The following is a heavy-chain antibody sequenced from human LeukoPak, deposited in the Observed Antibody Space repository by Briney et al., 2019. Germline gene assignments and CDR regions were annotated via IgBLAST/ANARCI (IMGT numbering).Heavy chain of an antibody. CDR2: ISSSASSR. V-gene: IGHV3-23*01. CDR1: GFTFSSFA. Sequence: GGSLRLSCAASGFTFSSFAMSWVRQAPGKGLEWVSAISSSASSRPYADSVKGRFTISRDNAKNSLYLQMNSLRAEDTAIYYCVTGPQGLTRYAFDIWGQGTMVTVSS. D-gene: IGHD4/OR15-4a*01. CDR3: VTGPQGLTRYAFDI. J-gene: IGHJ3*02.